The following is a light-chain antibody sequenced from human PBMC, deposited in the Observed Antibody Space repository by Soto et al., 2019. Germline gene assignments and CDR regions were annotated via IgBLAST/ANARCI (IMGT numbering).Light chain of an antibody. Sequence: QSVLTQPPSASGTPGQRVTISCSGSFSNIGSHSVNWYQQLPGTAPKLLIYTNNQRPSGVPDRFSGSRSDTSASLAISGLQSEDEADYYCAAWDDTLNVVVFGGGTKLTVL. J-gene: IGLJ2*01. CDR2: TNN. V-gene: IGLV1-44*01. CDR3: AAWDDTLNVVV. CDR1: FSNIGSHS.